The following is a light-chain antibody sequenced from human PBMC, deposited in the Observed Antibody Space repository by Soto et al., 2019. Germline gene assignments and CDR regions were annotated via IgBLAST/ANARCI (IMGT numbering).Light chain of an antibody. CDR3: ATWDDSLSGVV. CDR2: STN. J-gene: IGLJ2*01. Sequence: QPVLTQPPSASGTPGQRVTISCSGSSSNIGSNYVYWYQQLPGTAPKLRIYSTNQRPSGVPDRFSGSKSGTSASLASSGLRSEDEANYFCATWDDSLSGVVFGGGTKVTVL. CDR1: SSNIGSNY. V-gene: IGLV1-47*02.